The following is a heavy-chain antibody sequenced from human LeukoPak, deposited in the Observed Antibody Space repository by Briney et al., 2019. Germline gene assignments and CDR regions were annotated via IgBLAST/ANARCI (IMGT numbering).Heavy chain of an antibody. CDR2: INHSGST. Sequence: SETLSLTCAVYGGSSSGYYWSWIRQPPGKGLEWIGEINHSGSTNYNPSLKSRVTISVDTSKNQFSLKLSSVTAADTAVYYCARDPSSGGAFDIWGQGTMVTVSS. V-gene: IGHV4-34*01. D-gene: IGHD2-15*01. CDR1: GGSSSGYY. CDR3: ARDPSSGGAFDI. J-gene: IGHJ3*02.